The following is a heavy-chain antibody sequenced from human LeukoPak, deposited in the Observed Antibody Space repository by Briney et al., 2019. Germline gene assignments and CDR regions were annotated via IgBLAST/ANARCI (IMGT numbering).Heavy chain of an antibody. V-gene: IGHV3-33*08. D-gene: IGHD2-8*01. CDR2: IWYDGSNK. J-gene: IGHJ4*02. Sequence: AGGSLRLSCAASGFTFSNYAMSWARQAPGKGLEWVAVIWYDGSNKYYADSVKGRFTISRDNSKNTLYLQMNTLRAEDTAVYYCARDPGGVVYFDYWGQGTLVTVSS. CDR3: ARDPGGVVYFDY. CDR1: GFTFSNYA.